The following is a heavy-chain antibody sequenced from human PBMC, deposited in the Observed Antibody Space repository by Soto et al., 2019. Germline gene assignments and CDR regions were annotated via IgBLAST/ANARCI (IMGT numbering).Heavy chain of an antibody. CDR3: ARGGSGYTWFNEF. V-gene: IGHV1-69*01. CDR1: GGLFSSYP. D-gene: IGHD3-22*01. CDR2: IIPVFQTA. J-gene: IGHJ4*02. Sequence: QEQLVQSGAEVKKPGSSVKVSCKASGGLFSSYPISWVRQVHGQGLEWMGGIIPVFQTAYYTQRIQGRVTITADESTNTAYMELSSLRSEDTAIYYCARGGSGYTWFNEFWGQGTLVTVSS.